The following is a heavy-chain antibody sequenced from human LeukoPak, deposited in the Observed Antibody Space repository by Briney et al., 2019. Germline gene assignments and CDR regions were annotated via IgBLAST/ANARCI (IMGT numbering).Heavy chain of an antibody. D-gene: IGHD6-19*01. CDR2: IIPIFGTA. CDR3: AREGQWLVLDY. J-gene: IGHJ4*02. Sequence: SVKVSCKASGGTFSIYAISWVRQAPGQGMEWMGGIIPIFGTANYAQKFQGRVTITADKSTSTAYMELSSLRSEDTAVYYCAREGQWLVLDYWGQGTLVTVSS. CDR1: GGTFSIYA. V-gene: IGHV1-69*06.